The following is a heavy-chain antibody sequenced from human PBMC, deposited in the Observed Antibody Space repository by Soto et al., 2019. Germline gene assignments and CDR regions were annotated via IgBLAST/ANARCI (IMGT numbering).Heavy chain of an antibody. Sequence: ASVKVSCKASGYTFSSYSMSWVRQAPGQGLEWMGIINPSGGTTSYAQKFQGRVTMTRDASTSTAYMELSSLRSEDTAVYYCAVRGGGYNAYYFDSWGQGTLVTVSS. CDR2: INPSGGTT. CDR3: AVRGGGYNAYYFDS. J-gene: IGHJ4*02. V-gene: IGHV1-46*01. D-gene: IGHD5-12*01. CDR1: GYTFSSYS.